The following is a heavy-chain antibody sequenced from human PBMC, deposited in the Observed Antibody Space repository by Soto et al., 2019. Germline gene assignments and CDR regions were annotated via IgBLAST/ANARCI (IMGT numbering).Heavy chain of an antibody. CDR1: GFTFRNYG. CDR2: IWHDGSYK. Sequence: QVQLVESGGGVVQPGRSLRLSCAASGFTFRNYGMHWVRQAPGKGLEWVAVIWHDGSYKYYGESVKGRFSISKDDSTNTLYLQMNSLRADDTAVYHCAREEGAFGSQVNYWGQGTLVTVSS. J-gene: IGHJ4*02. V-gene: IGHV3-33*01. CDR3: AREEGAFGSQVNY. D-gene: IGHD1-26*01.